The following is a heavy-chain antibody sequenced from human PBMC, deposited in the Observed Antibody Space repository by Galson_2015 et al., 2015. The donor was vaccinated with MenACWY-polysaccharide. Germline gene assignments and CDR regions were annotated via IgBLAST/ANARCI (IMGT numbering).Heavy chain of an antibody. CDR2: ISDDSSKT. J-gene: IGHJ5*02. V-gene: IGHV3-30*03. CDR3: ARDSLKGEIPAAVSSP. D-gene: IGHD2-2*01. CDR1: GFTFSNYG. Sequence: SLKLSCAASGFTFSNYGLRWVRQAPGQGLEWVAIISDDSSKTYYADAVKGRVTISRDNSKNTVYVEMYSLRVEDTAVYYCARDSLKGEIPAAVSSPWGKGTLVTVSS.